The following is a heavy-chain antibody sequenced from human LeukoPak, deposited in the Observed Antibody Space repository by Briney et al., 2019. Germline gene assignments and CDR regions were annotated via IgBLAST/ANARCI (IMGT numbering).Heavy chain of an antibody. D-gene: IGHD3-10*01. CDR3: ARRLLWFGELPDY. J-gene: IGHJ4*02. CDR1: GYTFTSYD. Sequence: ASVKVSCKASGYTFTSYDINWVRQATGQGLEWMGWMNPNSGNTGYAQKFQGRVTMTRNTSISTAYMELSSLRSEDTAVYYCARRLLWFGELPDYWGQGTLVTVSS. V-gene: IGHV1-8*01. CDR2: MNPNSGNT.